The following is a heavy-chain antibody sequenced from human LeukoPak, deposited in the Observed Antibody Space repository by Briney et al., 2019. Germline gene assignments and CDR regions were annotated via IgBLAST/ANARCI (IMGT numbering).Heavy chain of an antibody. CDR3: ARDNSVEDTAWWFDP. CDR2: INPNSGGT. J-gene: IGHJ5*02. D-gene: IGHD4-23*01. Sequence: AASVTLSCKASGYTFTSYYMHWVRQAPGQGLEWMGWINPNSGGTNYAQKFQGRVTMTRDNSTSTEYMELSSLRSEDTAVYYCARDNSVEDTAWWFDPWGQGTLVTVSA. CDR1: GYTFTSYY. V-gene: IGHV1-2*02.